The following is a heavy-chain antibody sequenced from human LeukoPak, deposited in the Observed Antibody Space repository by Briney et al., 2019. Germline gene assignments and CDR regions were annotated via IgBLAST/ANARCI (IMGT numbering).Heavy chain of an antibody. Sequence: GSLRLSCAASGFTFSSYSMNWVRQAPGKGLEWVSSISSSSSYIYYADSVKGRFTISRDNAKNSLYLQMNSLRAEDTAVYYCARDRGGGAILYYFDYWGQGTLVTVSS. V-gene: IGHV3-21*01. CDR2: ISSSSSYI. CDR1: GFTFSSYS. CDR3: ARDRGGGAILYYFDY. J-gene: IGHJ4*02. D-gene: IGHD3-10*01.